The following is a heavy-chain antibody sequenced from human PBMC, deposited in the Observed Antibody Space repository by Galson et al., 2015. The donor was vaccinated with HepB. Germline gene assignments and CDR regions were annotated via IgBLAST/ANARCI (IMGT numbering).Heavy chain of an antibody. CDR2: VSNDGGTT. CDR3: VFGYFFDD. D-gene: IGHD3-16*01. Sequence: SLRLSCAASGFIFSNYAMSWVRQAPGKGLEWVSTVSNDGGTTYYTDSVKGRFTISRDNSKNTLSLQMNSLRAEDTAVYYCVFGYFFDDWGQGTLVTVSS. V-gene: IGHV3-23*01. J-gene: IGHJ4*02. CDR1: GFIFSNYA.